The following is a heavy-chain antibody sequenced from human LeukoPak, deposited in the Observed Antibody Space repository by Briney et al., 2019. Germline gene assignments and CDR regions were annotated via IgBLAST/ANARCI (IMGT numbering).Heavy chain of an antibody. J-gene: IGHJ4*02. CDR2: MPYSGST. V-gene: IGHV4-39*01. D-gene: IGHD5-12*01. CDR1: GGPISSSNNY. CDR3: PGYKVGPFDHS. Sequence: SETLSLTCTVSGGPISSSNNYWGWVRQPPGKWLEWIGRMPYSGSTYSNRSLNSRVTISVDTSKNQFSLKMSSVTAADTAVYYCPGYKVGPFDHSWGQGTLVTVSS.